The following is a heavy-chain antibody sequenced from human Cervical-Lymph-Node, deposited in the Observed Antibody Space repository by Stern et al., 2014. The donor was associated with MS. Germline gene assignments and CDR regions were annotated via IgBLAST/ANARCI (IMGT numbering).Heavy chain of an antibody. CDR2: INHSGNT. D-gene: IGHD6-13*01. V-gene: IGHV4-34*01. CDR1: GGSFSGYY. J-gene: IGHJ4*02. Sequence: QVQLQQWGAGLLKPSETLSLTCAVYGGSFSGYYWSWIRQPPGKGLEWIGEINHSGNTNNNPSLKSRVTISVDTSKNQFSLKLSSVTAADTAVYYCARVSSWYWVDYWGQGTLVTVSS. CDR3: ARVSSWYWVDY.